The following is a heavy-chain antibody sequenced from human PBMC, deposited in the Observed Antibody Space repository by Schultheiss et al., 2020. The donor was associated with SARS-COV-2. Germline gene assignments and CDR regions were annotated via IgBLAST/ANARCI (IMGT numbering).Heavy chain of an antibody. CDR1: GFTFSSYA. CDR3: ARVEWGQSRGYCSGGSCPGAFDI. V-gene: IGHV3-30-3*01. Sequence: GGSLRLSCAASGFTFSSYAMHWVRQAPGKGLEWVAVISYDGSNKYYADSVKGRFTISRDNSKNTLYLQMNSLRAEDTAVYYCARVEWGQSRGYCSGGSCPGAFDIWGQGTMVTVSS. CDR2: ISYDGSNK. J-gene: IGHJ3*02. D-gene: IGHD2-15*01.